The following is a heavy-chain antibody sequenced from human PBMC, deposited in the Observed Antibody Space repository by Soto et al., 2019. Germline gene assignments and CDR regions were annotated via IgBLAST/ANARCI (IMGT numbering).Heavy chain of an antibody. Sequence: SETLSLTCTVSGGSISSSSYYWGWIRQPPGKGLEWIGSIYYSGSTYYNPSLKSRVTISLDTSKNQFSLKLSSVTAADTAVYYCARLYCNGGDCPLYYYYGLDVWGQGTTVTVSS. CDR2: IYYSGST. CDR1: GGSISSSSYY. CDR3: ARLYCNGGDCPLYYYYGLDV. V-gene: IGHV4-39*07. D-gene: IGHD2-8*02. J-gene: IGHJ6*02.